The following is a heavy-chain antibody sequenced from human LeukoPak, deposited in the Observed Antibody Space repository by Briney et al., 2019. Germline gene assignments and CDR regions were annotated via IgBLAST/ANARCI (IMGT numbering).Heavy chain of an antibody. D-gene: IGHD1-14*01. CDR2: ISGNGTTA. CDR1: GFAFSAYG. CDR3: AKDLPPGTDTMDV. Sequence: GGSLRLSCAASGFAFSAYGMSWVRQAPGKGLEWLSVISGNGTTAYYTDSVRGRFTISRANSRNTVYLQMNSLKTEDTAVYFCAKDLPPGTDTMDVWGQGTTVTVSS. J-gene: IGHJ6*02. V-gene: IGHV3-23*01.